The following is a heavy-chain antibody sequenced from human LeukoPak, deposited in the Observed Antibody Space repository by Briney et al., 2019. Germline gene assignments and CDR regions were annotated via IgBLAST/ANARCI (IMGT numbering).Heavy chain of an antibody. Sequence: ASVTVSCKASVYTFTSYDINWLRQATGQGLEWMGWMNPNSGNTGYAQKFQGRVTITRNTSISTAYMELSSLRPDDTAVYYCARDRGIAAAGTPFDYWGQGTLVTVSS. CDR2: MNPNSGNT. J-gene: IGHJ4*02. CDR1: VYTFTSYD. V-gene: IGHV1-8*03. CDR3: ARDRGIAAAGTPFDY. D-gene: IGHD6-13*01.